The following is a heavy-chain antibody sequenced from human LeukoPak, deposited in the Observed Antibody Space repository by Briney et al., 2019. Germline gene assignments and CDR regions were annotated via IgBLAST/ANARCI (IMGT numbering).Heavy chain of an antibody. V-gene: IGHV3-7*01. CDR1: GFTFSRSW. D-gene: IGHD3-16*01. CDR3: ARESNLGD. CDR2: IRRDGSEE. Sequence: GGSLRLSCAASGFTFSRSWMSWGRQAPGKGPEWVASIRRDGSEEFYLDSVKGRFTISRDNAMNSLYPQMNRLRAEDTALYYCARESNLGDWGQGTLVTVSS. J-gene: IGHJ4*02.